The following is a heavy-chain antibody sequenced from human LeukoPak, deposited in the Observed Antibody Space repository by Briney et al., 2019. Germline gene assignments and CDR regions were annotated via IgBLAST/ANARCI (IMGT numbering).Heavy chain of an antibody. J-gene: IGHJ2*01. D-gene: IGHD4-17*01. V-gene: IGHV6-1*01. CDR1: GDSVSSNSAA. CDR2: TYYRSKWYN. Sequence: SQTLSLTCAISGDSVSSNSAAWNWIRQSPSRGLEWLGMTYYRSKWYNDYAVSVKSRITINPDTSKNQFSLQLNSVTPEDTAVYYCAREGGTTVTTSNWYFDLWGRGTLVTVSS. CDR3: AREGGTTVTTSNWYFDL.